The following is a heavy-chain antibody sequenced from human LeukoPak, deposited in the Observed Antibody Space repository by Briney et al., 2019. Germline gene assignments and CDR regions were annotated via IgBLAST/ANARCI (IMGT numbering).Heavy chain of an antibody. CDR1: GYTFTSYD. CDR2: MNPDSGNT. CDR3: ARSSSSWFSDYMDV. V-gene: IGHV1-8*03. J-gene: IGHJ6*03. Sequence: ASVKVSCKASGYTFTSYDINWVRQATGQGLEWMGWMNPDSGNTGYAQKFQGRVTITRNTSISTAYMELSSLRSEDTAAYYCARSSSSWFSDYMDVWGKGTTVTVSS. D-gene: IGHD6-13*01.